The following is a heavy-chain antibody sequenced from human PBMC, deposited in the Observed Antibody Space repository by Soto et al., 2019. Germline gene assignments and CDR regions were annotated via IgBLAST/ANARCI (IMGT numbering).Heavy chain of an antibody. Sequence: ASVKVSCKASGYTFTSYGISWVRQAPGQGLEWMGWISAYNGSTSYAQKFQGRVTMTRDTSTSTVYMELSSLRPEDTAVYYCARDRRELLFRFDPWGQGTLVTVSS. CDR1: GYTFTSYG. CDR3: ARDRRELLFRFDP. CDR2: ISAYNGST. D-gene: IGHD1-26*01. J-gene: IGHJ5*02. V-gene: IGHV1-18*04.